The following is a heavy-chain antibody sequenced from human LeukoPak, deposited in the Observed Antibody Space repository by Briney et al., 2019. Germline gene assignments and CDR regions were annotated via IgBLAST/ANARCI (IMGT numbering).Heavy chain of an antibody. V-gene: IGHV4-31*03. CDR2: IYYSGST. J-gene: IGHJ5*02. Sequence: SETLSLTCTVSGSSISSGGYYWSWIRQHPGKGLEWIGYIYYSGSTYYNPSLKSRVTISVDTSKNQFSLKLSSVTAADTAVYYCARAPPTYCSGGSCYKGSWFDPWGQGTLVTVSS. CDR1: GSSISSGGYY. CDR3: ARAPPTYCSGGSCYKGSWFDP. D-gene: IGHD2-15*01.